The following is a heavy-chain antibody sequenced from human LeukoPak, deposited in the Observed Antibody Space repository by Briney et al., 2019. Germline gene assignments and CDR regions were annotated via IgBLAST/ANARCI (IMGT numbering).Heavy chain of an antibody. CDR1: GFTFGSYT. Sequence: GGSLRLSCAASGFTFGSYTMSWVRQAPGKELEWVSAISGSDNTYYADSVKGRFTISRDNSKNTVSLQMSSLRVEDTAVYYCAKARQPTESYWDYWGQGTLVTVSS. D-gene: IGHD1-1*01. CDR3: AKARQPTESYWDY. J-gene: IGHJ4*02. CDR2: ISGSDNT. V-gene: IGHV3-23*01.